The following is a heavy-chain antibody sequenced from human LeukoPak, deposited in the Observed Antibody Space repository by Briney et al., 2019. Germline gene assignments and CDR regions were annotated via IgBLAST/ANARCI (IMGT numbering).Heavy chain of an antibody. CDR2: ISYDGSNK. CDR1: GFTFSSYA. CDR3: ARGGRPAGYQNDY. D-gene: IGHD5-18*01. J-gene: IGHJ4*02. V-gene: IGHV3-30*04. Sequence: GRSLRLSCAASGFTFSSYAMHWVRQAPGKGLEWVAVISYDGSNKYYADSVKGQFTISRDNSKNTLYLQTNSLRAEDTAVYYCARGGRPAGYQNDYWGQGTLVTVSS.